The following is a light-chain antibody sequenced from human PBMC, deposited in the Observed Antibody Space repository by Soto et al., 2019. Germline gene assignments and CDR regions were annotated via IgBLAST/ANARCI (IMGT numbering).Light chain of an antibody. CDR1: TSNIGAGSD. Sequence: QSVLTQPPSVSGAPGQRVTVSCTGSTSNIGAGSDVQWYQQLPGTAPKLLIYGNSNRPSGVPDRFSGSKSGTSASLAITGLQAEDEADYCCQAYDSGLSGPVFGTGTKLTVL. V-gene: IGLV1-40*01. CDR2: GNS. CDR3: QAYDSGLSGPV. J-gene: IGLJ1*01.